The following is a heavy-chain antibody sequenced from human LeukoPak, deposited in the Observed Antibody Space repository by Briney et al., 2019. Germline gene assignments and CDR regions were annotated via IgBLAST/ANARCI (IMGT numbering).Heavy chain of an antibody. CDR1: GFTFSTYA. V-gene: IGHV3-30*18. J-gene: IGHJ6*02. D-gene: IGHD3-10*01. CDR3: AKDLLLWFGESHYYYYYGMDV. Sequence: PGRSLRLSCAASGFTFSTYAIHWVRQAPGKGPEWLAVISYDGSTKYYADSVKGRFTISRDNSKNTLYLQMNSLRAEDTAVYYCAKDLLLWFGESHYYYYYGMDVWGQGTTVTVSS. CDR2: ISYDGSTK.